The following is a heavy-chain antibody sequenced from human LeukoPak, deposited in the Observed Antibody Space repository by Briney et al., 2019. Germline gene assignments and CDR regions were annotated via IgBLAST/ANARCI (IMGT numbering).Heavy chain of an antibody. V-gene: IGHV3-23*01. CDR1: GFTFSSYA. D-gene: IGHD2-15*01. CDR3: AKGGNIVVVVAAHL. CDR2: ISGSGGST. Sequence: GGSLRLSCAASGFTFSSYAMTWVRQAPGKGLEWVSGISGSGGSTYYADSAKGRFTVSRDNSKSTLYLQMNSLRAEDTAVYYCAKGGNIVVVVAAHLWGQGTLVTVS. J-gene: IGHJ4*02.